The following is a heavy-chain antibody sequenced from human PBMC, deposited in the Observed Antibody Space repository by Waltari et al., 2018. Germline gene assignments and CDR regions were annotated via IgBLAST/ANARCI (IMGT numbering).Heavy chain of an antibody. D-gene: IGHD6-6*01. J-gene: IGHJ4*02. V-gene: IGHV1-69*13. CDR1: GGTFSSYA. CDR2: ISPTFGTA. Sequence: QVQLVQSGAEVKKPGSSVKVSCKASGGTFSSYAISWVRQATGQGREWMGRISPTFGTANDAQKFQGRVTMTADKSTSTAYMARSSLRSEDTAVYYCARDHEYSSSPGRYWGQGTLVTVSS. CDR3: ARDHEYSSSPGRY.